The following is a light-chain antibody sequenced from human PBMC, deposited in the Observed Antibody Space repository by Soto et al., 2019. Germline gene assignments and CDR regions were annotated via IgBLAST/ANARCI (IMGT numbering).Light chain of an antibody. J-gene: IGLJ7*01. CDR2: SND. CDR1: SSNIETNT. V-gene: IGLV1-44*01. CDR3: AAWDDSLNSAV. Sequence: QSVLTQPPSASGTPGQTVTISCSGSSSNIETNTVNWYQQLPGTAPKLLIYSNDQRPSGVPDRFSGSKSGTSASLAISGLQSEDEADYYCAAWDDSLNSAVFGGGTQLTVL.